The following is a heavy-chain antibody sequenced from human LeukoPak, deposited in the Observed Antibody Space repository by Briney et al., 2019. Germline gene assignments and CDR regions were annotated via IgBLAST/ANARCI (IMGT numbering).Heavy chain of an antibody. D-gene: IGHD1-26*01. V-gene: IGHV3-74*01. J-gene: IGHJ5*01. CDR3: ARDHIGSFDS. CDR2: ITSDGSTT. Sequence: QPGGSLRLSCAASGFTFSSYWMHWVRQAPGKGLVWVSRITSDGSTTRYADSVKGRFTISRDNAKNTFFLQMNSLRVEDTAVYYCARDHIGSFDSWGQGTLVAVSS. CDR1: GFTFSSYW.